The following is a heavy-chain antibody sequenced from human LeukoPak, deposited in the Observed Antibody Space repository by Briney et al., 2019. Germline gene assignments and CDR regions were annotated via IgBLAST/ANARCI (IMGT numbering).Heavy chain of an antibody. Sequence: GGSLRLSCAASGFIFSSYVMSWVRQAPGTGLEWVSYISSSGSIIYYADSVKGRFTISRDNAKNSLYLQMDSLRAEDTAVYYCARDGYSSSWGWLDPWGQGTLVTVSS. V-gene: IGHV3-48*03. J-gene: IGHJ5*02. D-gene: IGHD2-2*01. CDR1: GFIFSSYV. CDR3: ARDGYSSSWGWLDP. CDR2: ISSSGSII.